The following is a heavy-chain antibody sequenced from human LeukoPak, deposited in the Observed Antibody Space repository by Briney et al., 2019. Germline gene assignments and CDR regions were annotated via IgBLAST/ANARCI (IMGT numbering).Heavy chain of an antibody. J-gene: IGHJ4*02. CDR2: ISGSSGII. D-gene: IGHD1-26*01. V-gene: IGHV3-23*01. Sequence: GGSLRLSCAASGFTFNTYTMNWVRQAPGKGLEWVSYISGSSGIIDYADSVKGRFTISRDNSKNTLYLQMNSLRAEDTAVYYCGTTSDYYDWGQGTLVTVSS. CDR1: GFTFNTYT. CDR3: GTTSDYYD.